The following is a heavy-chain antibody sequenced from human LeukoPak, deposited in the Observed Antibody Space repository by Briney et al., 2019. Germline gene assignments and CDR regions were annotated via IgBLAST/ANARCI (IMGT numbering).Heavy chain of an antibody. V-gene: IGHV3-21*04. CDR3: AKDGPDWGSYFDN. D-gene: IGHD3/OR15-3a*01. CDR1: GFTFSSYS. CDR2: ISSSSSYI. J-gene: IGHJ4*02. Sequence: GESLRLSCAASGFTFSSYSMNWVRQAPGKGLEWVSSISSSSSYIYYADFVKGRFTISRDDSKNTLFLQMNSLRAEDTAVYYCAKDGPDWGSYFDNWGQGTLVTVSS.